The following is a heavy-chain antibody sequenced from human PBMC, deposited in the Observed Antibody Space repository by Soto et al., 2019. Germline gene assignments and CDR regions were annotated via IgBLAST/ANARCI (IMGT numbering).Heavy chain of an antibody. J-gene: IGHJ4*02. CDR2: IYYSGST. D-gene: IGHD3-3*01. Sequence: PSETLSLTCTVSGGSISSYYWSWIRQPPGKGLEWIGYIYYSGSTNYNPSLKSRVTISVDTSKNQFSLKLSSVTAADTAVYYCGRGYDFWSGYLYYWGQGTLVTVSS. CDR3: GRGYDFWSGYLYY. CDR1: GGSISSYY. V-gene: IGHV4-59*01.